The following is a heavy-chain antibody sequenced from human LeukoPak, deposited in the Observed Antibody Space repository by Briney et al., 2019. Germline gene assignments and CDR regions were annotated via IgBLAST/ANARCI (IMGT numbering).Heavy chain of an antibody. J-gene: IGHJ2*01. CDR1: GFTFTSSA. CDR3: AADVSYYRRWYFDL. CDR2: IVVGSGNT. Sequence: ASVKVSCKASGFTFTSSAMQWVRQARGQRLEWIGWIVVGSGNTNYAQKFQERVTITRDMSTSTAYMELSSLRSEDTAVYYCAADVSYYRRWYFDLWGRGTLVTVSS. D-gene: IGHD1-26*01. V-gene: IGHV1-58*02.